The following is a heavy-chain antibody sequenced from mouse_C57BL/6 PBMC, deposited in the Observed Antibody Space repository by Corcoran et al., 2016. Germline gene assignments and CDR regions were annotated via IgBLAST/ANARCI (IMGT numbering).Heavy chain of an antibody. CDR3: ARRYYGSRYYFDY. D-gene: IGHD1-1*01. V-gene: IGHV1-26*01. J-gene: IGHJ2*01. CDR2: INPNNGGT. CDR1: GYTFTDYY. Sequence: EVQLQQSGPELVKPGASVKISCKASGYTFTDYYMNWVKQSHGKSLEWIGDINPNNGGTSYNQKFKGKATLTVDKSSSTAYMELRGLTSEDSAVYYCARRYYGSRYYFDYWGQGTTLTVSS.